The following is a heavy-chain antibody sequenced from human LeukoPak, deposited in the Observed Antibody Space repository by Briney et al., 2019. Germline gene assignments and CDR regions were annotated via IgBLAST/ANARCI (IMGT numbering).Heavy chain of an antibody. CDR1: GYSFTSYD. V-gene: IGHV1-8*01. D-gene: IGHD6-19*01. CDR3: ARETLGGWFLD. Sequence: ASVKVSCKASGYSFTSYDINWVRQATGQGLEWMGWMKSNSGNTDYAQKFQGRVTMTRDTSISTAYMELSSLGSEDTALYYCARETLGGWFLDWGQGTLVTVSS. CDR2: MKSNSGNT. J-gene: IGHJ4*02.